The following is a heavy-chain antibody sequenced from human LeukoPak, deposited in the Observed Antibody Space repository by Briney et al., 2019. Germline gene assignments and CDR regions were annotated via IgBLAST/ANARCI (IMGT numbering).Heavy chain of an antibody. J-gene: IGHJ5*02. CDR2: INPNSGGT. D-gene: IGHD3-10*01. V-gene: IGHV1-2*02. Sequence: ASVKVSCKASGYTFTGYYMHWVRQAPGQGLEWMGWINPNSGGTNYAQKFQGRVTMTRDTSISTAYMGLSRLRSDDTAVYYCARDGAKYYGSGSYPNWFDPWGQGTLVTVSS. CDR3: ARDGAKYYGSGSYPNWFDP. CDR1: GYTFTGYY.